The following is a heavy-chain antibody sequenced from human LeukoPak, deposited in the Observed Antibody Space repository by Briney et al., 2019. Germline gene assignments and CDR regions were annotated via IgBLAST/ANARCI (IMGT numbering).Heavy chain of an antibody. J-gene: IGHJ4*02. D-gene: IGHD5-24*01. CDR3: ARGRDGYNSGVDY. V-gene: IGHV1-46*01. CDR2: INPSGGST. Sequence: ASVKVSCKASGYSFADYYMHWVRQAPGQGLEWMGIINPSGGSTSYAQKFQGRVTMTRDMSTSTVYMELSSLRSEDTAVYYCARGRDGYNSGVDYWGQGTLVTVSS. CDR1: GYSFADYY.